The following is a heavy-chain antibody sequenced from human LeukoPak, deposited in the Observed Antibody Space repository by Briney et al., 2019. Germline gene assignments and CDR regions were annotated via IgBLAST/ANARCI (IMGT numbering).Heavy chain of an antibody. CDR2: ISSSSSFI. CDR3: AKEAPTVPDVLDY. Sequence: GGSLRLSCAASGFTFSSYNMNWVRQTPGKGLEWVSSISSSSSFIYYADSVKGRFTISRDNAKNSLYLQMNSLRAEDTAVYYCAKEAPTVPDVLDYWGQGTLVTVSS. D-gene: IGHD4-17*01. J-gene: IGHJ4*02. V-gene: IGHV3-21*01. CDR1: GFTFSSYN.